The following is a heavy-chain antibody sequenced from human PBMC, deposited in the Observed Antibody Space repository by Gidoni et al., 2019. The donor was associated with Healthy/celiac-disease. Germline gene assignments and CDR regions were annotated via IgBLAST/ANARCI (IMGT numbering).Heavy chain of an antibody. Sequence: VQPGGSLRLSCAASGFTFSSYWMSWVRQAPGKGLEWVANIKQDGSEKYYVDSVKGRFTISRDNAKNSLYLQMNSLRAEDTAVYYCARYYGSGSYYNYYYYGMDVWGQGTTVTVSS. J-gene: IGHJ6*02. V-gene: IGHV3-7*03. CDR2: IKQDGSEK. CDR3: ARYYGSGSYYNYYYYGMDV. CDR1: GFTFSSYW. D-gene: IGHD3-10*01.